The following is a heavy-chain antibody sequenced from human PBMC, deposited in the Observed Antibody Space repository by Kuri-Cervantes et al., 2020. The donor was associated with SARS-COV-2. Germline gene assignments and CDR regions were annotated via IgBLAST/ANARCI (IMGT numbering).Heavy chain of an antibody. CDR3: AILYAATFSFDY. J-gene: IGHJ4*02. CDR2: IGTAGDP. CDR1: GFTFSSYD. D-gene: IGHD3-9*01. V-gene: IGHV3-13*05. Sequence: GEFLKISCAASGFTFSSYDMHWVRQATGKGLEWVSAIGTAGDPYYPGSVKGRFTISRDNAKNSLYLQMNSLRAEDTAVYYCAILYAATFSFDYWGQGTLVTVSS.